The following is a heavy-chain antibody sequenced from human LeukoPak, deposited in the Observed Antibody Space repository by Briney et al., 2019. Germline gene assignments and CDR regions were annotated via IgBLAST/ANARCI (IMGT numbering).Heavy chain of an antibody. D-gene: IGHD6-13*01. J-gene: IGHJ3*02. CDR2: ISSSGSTI. Sequence: PGGSLRLSCAASGFTFSSYEMNWVRQAPGKGLEWVSYISSSGSTIYYADSVKGRFTISRDNAKNSLYLQMSSLRAEDTAVYYCARRGYSSSWYADAFDIWGQGTMVTVSS. V-gene: IGHV3-48*03. CDR1: GFTFSSYE. CDR3: ARRGYSSSWYADAFDI.